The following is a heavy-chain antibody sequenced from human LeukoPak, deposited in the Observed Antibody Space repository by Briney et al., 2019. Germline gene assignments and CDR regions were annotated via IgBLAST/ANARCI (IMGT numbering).Heavy chain of an antibody. V-gene: IGHV5-51*01. Sequence: GESLKVSCKGSGYSFTSYWIGWVRQMPGKGLEGMGIIYPGDSDTRYSPSFQVQVTISADKSSSTAYLQSSSLKASDTAMYYCARGSSGYYWFDPWGQGTLVTVSS. CDR3: ARGSSGYYWFDP. D-gene: IGHD3-22*01. CDR2: IYPGDSDT. CDR1: GYSFTSYW. J-gene: IGHJ5*02.